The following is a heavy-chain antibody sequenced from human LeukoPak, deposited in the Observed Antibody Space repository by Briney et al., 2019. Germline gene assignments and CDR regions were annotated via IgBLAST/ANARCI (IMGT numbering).Heavy chain of an antibody. CDR3: ATYNNWVAGDV. D-gene: IGHD1-1*01. V-gene: IGHV3-7*01. CDR1: GFTFSDSW. CDR2: IKPDGSAE. Sequence: PGGSLRLSCAASGFTFSDSWMSWVRQAPGKGPEWVANIKPDGSAEYYLDSVKGRISVSRDNTRNSLFLQMNSLRVEDTAVYYFATYNNWVAGDVWGQGTTVSVSS. J-gene: IGHJ6*02.